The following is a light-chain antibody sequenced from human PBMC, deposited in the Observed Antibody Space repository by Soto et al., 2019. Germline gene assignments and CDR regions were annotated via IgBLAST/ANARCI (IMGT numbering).Light chain of an antibody. CDR3: QKSYSTLT. V-gene: IGKV1-39*01. CDR2: AAS. J-gene: IGKJ1*01. Sequence: DIQMTQSPSSLSASVGDRVTITCRASQSISNYLNWYQQKPGKAPKLLIYAASSLQSGVPSRFSGSGSETDFTLTISSLQPEDFATYYCQKSYSTLTLGQGTKVDIK. CDR1: QSISNY.